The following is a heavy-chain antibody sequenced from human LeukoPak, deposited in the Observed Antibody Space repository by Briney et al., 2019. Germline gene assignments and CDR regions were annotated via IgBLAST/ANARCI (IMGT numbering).Heavy chain of an antibody. J-gene: IGHJ5*02. Sequence: GGSLRLSCAASGFTFSSYAMHWVRQAPGNGLEWVAVISYDGSNKYYADSVKGRFTISRDNSKNTLYLQMNSLRAEDTAVYYCAREVMGGYYYEWRVTNWFDPWGQGTLVTVSS. D-gene: IGHD3-22*01. CDR1: GFTFSSYA. CDR3: AREVMGGYYYEWRVTNWFDP. V-gene: IGHV3-30*04. CDR2: ISYDGSNK.